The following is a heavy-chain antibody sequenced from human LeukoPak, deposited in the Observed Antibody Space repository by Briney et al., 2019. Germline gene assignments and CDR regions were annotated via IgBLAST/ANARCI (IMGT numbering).Heavy chain of an antibody. CDR2: IYHSGST. V-gene: IGHV4-38-2*01. CDR3: ARHYYDSSGYLVDY. Sequence: SETLSLTCAVSGYSISSGYYWGWIRQPPGKGLEWIGSIYHSGSTYYNPSLKSRVTLSVDTSKNQFSLKLSSVTAADTAVYYCARHYYDSSGYLVDYWGQGTLVTVSS. CDR1: GYSISSGYY. D-gene: IGHD3-22*01. J-gene: IGHJ4*02.